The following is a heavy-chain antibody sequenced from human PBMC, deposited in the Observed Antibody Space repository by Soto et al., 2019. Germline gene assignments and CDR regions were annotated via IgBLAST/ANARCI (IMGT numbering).Heavy chain of an antibody. V-gene: IGHV4-39*01. J-gene: IGHJ6*02. CDR2: MLFSGLT. D-gene: IGHD2-15*01. Sequence: SETLSLTCSVSGYSVSSSDYYWAWIRQPPGKGLEWIGSMLFSGLTYYNPSLKSRVTLSVDTSKNQFSVRLNSVTASDTAVYYCAPLSVSLSGPYGIHVWGQGTTVTVSS. CDR3: APLSVSLSGPYGIHV. CDR1: GYSVSSSDYY.